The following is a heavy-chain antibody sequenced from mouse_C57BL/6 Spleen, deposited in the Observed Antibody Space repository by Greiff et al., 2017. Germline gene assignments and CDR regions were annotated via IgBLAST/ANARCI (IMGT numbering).Heavy chain of an antibody. Sequence: QVQLKQSGAELVRPGTSVKVSCKASGYAFTNYLIEWVKQRPGQGLEWIGVLNPGSGGTNYNEKFKGKATLTADKSSSTAYMQLSSLTSEDSAVYFCASAPYYYGSSTFAYWGQGTLVTVSA. CDR2: LNPGSGGT. V-gene: IGHV1-54*01. CDR3: ASAPYYYGSSTFAY. CDR1: GYAFTNYL. J-gene: IGHJ3*01. D-gene: IGHD1-1*01.